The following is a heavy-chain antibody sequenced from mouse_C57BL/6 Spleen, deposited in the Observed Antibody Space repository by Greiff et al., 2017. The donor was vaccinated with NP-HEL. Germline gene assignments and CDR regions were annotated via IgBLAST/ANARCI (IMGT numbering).Heavy chain of an antibody. Sequence: VMLVESGPELVKPGASVKISCKASGYAFSSSWMNWVKQRPGKGLEWIGRIYPGDGDTNYNGKFKGKATLTADKSSSTAYMQLSSLTSEDSAVYFCAREVYYYGSSYVYWYFDVWGTGTTVTVSS. D-gene: IGHD1-1*01. V-gene: IGHV1-82*01. CDR1: GYAFSSSW. CDR3: AREVYYYGSSYVYWYFDV. CDR2: IYPGDGDT. J-gene: IGHJ1*03.